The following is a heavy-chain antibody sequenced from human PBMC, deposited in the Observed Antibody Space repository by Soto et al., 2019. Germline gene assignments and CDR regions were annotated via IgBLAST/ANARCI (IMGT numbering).Heavy chain of an antibody. Sequence: SGPTLVNPTQTLTLTCISSGISLSTSRVGVGWIRQPPGNALEWLALIYWDDDKRYSPSLKSRLTITKDTSKNQVVLTMTNVDPVDTATYYCAHSVGSVNKHMFRKYYYYYMDVWGKGT. V-gene: IGHV2-5*02. CDR1: GISLSTSRVG. D-gene: IGHD2-21*01. CDR3: AHSVGSVNKHMFRKYYYYYMDV. CDR2: IYWDDDK. J-gene: IGHJ6*03.